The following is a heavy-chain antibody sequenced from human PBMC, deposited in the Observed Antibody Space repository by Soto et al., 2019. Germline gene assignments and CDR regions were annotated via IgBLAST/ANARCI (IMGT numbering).Heavy chain of an antibody. CDR2: IYYSGST. CDR3: ASWSGYIGY. D-gene: IGHD3-3*01. CDR1: GGSISSSSYY. V-gene: IGHV4-39*01. J-gene: IGHJ4*02. Sequence: QLQLQESGPGLVKPSETLSLTCTVSGGSISSSSYYWGWIRQPPGKGLEWIGSIYYSGSTYYNPSLKSRGTXXVDTSKNQFSLRLSSVTAADTAVYYCASWSGYIGYWGQGTLVTVSS.